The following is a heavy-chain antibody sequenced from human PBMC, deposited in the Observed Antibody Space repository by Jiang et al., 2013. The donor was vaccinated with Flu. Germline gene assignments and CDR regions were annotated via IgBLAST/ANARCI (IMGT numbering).Heavy chain of an antibody. D-gene: IGHD6-13*01. CDR2: IYHSGST. CDR1: GYSISSGYY. J-gene: IGHJ4*02. V-gene: IGHV4-38-2*02. Sequence: GSGLVKPSETLSLTCTVSGYSISSGYYWGWIRQPPGKGLEWIGSIYHSGSTYYNPSLKSRVTISVDTSKNQFSLKLSSVTAADTAVYYCARYRRAAAGILESYYFDYWGQGTLVTVVL. CDR3: ARYRRAAAGILESYYFDY.